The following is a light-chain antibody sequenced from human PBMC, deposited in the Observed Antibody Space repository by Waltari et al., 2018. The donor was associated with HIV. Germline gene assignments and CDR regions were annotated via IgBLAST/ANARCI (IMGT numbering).Light chain of an antibody. CDR1: SSDIGNSNL. Sequence: QSALTQPASVSGSPGQSISISCTEASSDIGNSNLVSWYQHHTGRAPKLLIFEVTKRPSGVSNRFSGPKSGNTASLTISDLQAEDEADYYCCSYASSGTLVVFGGGTRVTVL. J-gene: IGLJ2*01. CDR2: EVT. V-gene: IGLV2-23*02. CDR3: CSYASSGTLVV.